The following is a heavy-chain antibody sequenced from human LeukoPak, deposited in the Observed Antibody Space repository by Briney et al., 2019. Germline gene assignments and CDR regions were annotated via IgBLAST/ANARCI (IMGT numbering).Heavy chain of an antibody. CDR2: FDWDDDK. Sequence: SGPALVKPTQTLTLTCTFSGFSLSTSGMCVSWIRQPPGKALEWLALFDWDDDKYYSTSLKTRLTISKDTSKNQVVLTMTNMDPVDTATYYCARMTEYSSGWYVNAFDIWGQGTMVTVSS. V-gene: IGHV2-70*01. CDR1: GFSLSTSGMC. CDR3: ARMTEYSSGWYVNAFDI. J-gene: IGHJ3*02. D-gene: IGHD6-19*01.